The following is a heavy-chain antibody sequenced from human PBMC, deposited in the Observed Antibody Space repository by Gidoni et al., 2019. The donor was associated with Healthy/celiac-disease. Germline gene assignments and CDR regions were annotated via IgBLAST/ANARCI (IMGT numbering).Heavy chain of an antibody. J-gene: IGHJ5*02. CDR2: INPNSGGT. D-gene: IGHD3-10*01. V-gene: IGHV1-2*04. CDR3: ARERIEWFGELTGGGPFDP. CDR1: GYTFTGYY. Sequence: QVQLVQSGAEVKKPGASVKVSCKASGYTFTGYYMHWVRQAPGQGLEWMGWINPNSGGTNYAQKFQGWVTMTRDTSISTAYMELSRLRSDDTAVYYCARERIEWFGELTGGGPFDPWGQGTLVTVSS.